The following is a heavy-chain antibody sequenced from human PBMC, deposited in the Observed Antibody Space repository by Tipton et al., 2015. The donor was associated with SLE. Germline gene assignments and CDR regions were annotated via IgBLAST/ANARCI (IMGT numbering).Heavy chain of an antibody. D-gene: IGHD1-14*01. V-gene: IGHV4-61*08. Sequence: LRLSCTVSGGSISSSGYYWGWIRQPPGKGLEWIGDIYYSGSTNYNPSLKSRVTISVDTSKNQFSLKLSSVTAADTAVYYCARGGRRAFDIWGQGTMVTVSS. CDR3: ARGGRRAFDI. J-gene: IGHJ3*02. CDR1: GGSISSSGYY. CDR2: IYYSGST.